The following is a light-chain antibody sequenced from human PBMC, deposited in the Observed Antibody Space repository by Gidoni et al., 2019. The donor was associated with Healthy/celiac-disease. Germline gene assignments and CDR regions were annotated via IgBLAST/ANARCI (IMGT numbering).Light chain of an antibody. CDR3: QQYDNLPPYT. Sequence: DIQMTQSPSSLSASVGDRGTITCQASQDISNYLNWYQQKPGKPPKLLIFDAANLETGVPSRFSGSGSGTDVTFTISSLQPEDIATDYCQQYDNLPPYTFGQGTKLEIK. CDR2: DAA. J-gene: IGKJ2*01. CDR1: QDISNY. V-gene: IGKV1-33*01.